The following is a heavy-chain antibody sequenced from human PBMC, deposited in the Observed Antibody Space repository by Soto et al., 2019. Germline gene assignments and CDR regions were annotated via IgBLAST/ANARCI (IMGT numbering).Heavy chain of an antibody. J-gene: IGHJ3*02. CDR2: IGSSSSYI. D-gene: IGHD3-22*01. CDR3: ARDLVVATTTAFDI. Sequence: GGSLRLSCAASGFTFSSFGMNWVRQAPGKGLEWVSSIGSSSSYIYYADSLKGRFTISRDNAKNSLYLQMDSLRAEDTAVYYCARDLVVATTTAFDIWGQGTMVTVS. V-gene: IGHV3-21*01. CDR1: GFTFSSFG.